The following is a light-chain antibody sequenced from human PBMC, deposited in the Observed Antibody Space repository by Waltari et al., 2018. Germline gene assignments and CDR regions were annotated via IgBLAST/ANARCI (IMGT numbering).Light chain of an antibody. CDR2: RNN. J-gene: IGLJ3*02. CDR3: AACVDSLSGFWL. CDR1: SANIGSKY. V-gene: IGLV1-47*01. Sequence: QSVLTQPPSASGTPGQRVTISCSGSSANIGSKYVYWYQQLPGTAPKLLIYRNNQRPSGLRVRFYGSKSGTSATLAISRLRSEEEADYYCAACVDSLSGFWLFGGGTNLTVL.